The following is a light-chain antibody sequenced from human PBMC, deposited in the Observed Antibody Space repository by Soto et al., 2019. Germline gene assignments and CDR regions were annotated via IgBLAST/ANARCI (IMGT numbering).Light chain of an antibody. CDR1: QSLSSNF. CDR3: QQYGSSPRT. Sequence: EIVLTQSPGTLSSSPGERATLSCRASQSLSSNFLAWYQQKPGQAPRLLIYDASSRATVIPDRFSGSGSGADFTLTISRLEPEDFAVYYCQQYGSSPRTFGQGTKVEIK. J-gene: IGKJ1*01. CDR2: DAS. V-gene: IGKV3-20*01.